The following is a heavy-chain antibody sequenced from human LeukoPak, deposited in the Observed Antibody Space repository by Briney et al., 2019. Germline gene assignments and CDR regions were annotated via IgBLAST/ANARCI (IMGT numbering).Heavy chain of an antibody. V-gene: IGHV3-11*01. CDR1: GFTFSDYY. CDR3: ARSEPAFDY. Sequence: GGSLRLSCAAAGFTFSDYYMSWIRQAPGKGLVWVSYISSSGNTIYYADSVKGRFTISRDNAKNSLFLQMNSLRDEDTAVYYCARSEPAFDYWGQGTLVTVSS. J-gene: IGHJ4*02. CDR2: ISSSGNTI.